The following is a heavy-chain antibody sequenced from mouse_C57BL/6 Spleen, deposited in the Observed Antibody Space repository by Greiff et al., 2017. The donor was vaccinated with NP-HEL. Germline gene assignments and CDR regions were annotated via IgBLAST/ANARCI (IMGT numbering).Heavy chain of an antibody. V-gene: IGHV5-4*01. D-gene: IGHD4-1*01. J-gene: IGHJ4*01. CDR2: ISDGGSYT. Sequence: EVQRVESGGGLVKPGGSLKPSCAASGFTFSSYAMSWVRQTPEKRLEWVATISDGGSYTYYPDNVKGRFTISRDNAKNNLYLQMSHLKSEDTAMYYCARENWDSYYAMDYWGQGTSVTVSS. CDR3: ARENWDSYYAMDY. CDR1: GFTFSSYA.